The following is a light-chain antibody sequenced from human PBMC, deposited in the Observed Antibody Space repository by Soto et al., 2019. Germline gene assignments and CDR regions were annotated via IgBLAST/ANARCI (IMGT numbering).Light chain of an antibody. Sequence: DIPMTQSPSSLSASVGDGVTITCRASQSISTYLNWYHQKPGKAPQLLIYAASSLQTGVPSRFSGSGSGTDFTLTISSLQPEDFATYYCQQSYSTPRTFGQGTKVEIK. V-gene: IGKV1-39*01. J-gene: IGKJ1*01. CDR2: AAS. CDR3: QQSYSTPRT. CDR1: QSISTY.